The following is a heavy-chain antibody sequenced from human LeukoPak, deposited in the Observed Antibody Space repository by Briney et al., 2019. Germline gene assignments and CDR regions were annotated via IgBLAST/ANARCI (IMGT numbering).Heavy chain of an antibody. Sequence: GGSLRLSCAASGFTFSGSAMHWVRQASGKGLEWVGRIRSKANSYATAYAASVKGRFTISRDDSKNTAYLQMNSLKTEDTAVYYCTRLGPYYGGFDPWGQGTLVTVSS. CDR2: IRSKANSYAT. CDR3: TRLGPYYGGFDP. D-gene: IGHD1-26*01. J-gene: IGHJ5*02. V-gene: IGHV3-73*01. CDR1: GFTFSGSA.